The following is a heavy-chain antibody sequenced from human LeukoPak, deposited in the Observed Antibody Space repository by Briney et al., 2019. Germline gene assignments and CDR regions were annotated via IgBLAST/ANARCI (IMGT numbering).Heavy chain of an antibody. D-gene: IGHD3-22*01. V-gene: IGHV3-15*01. J-gene: IGHJ4*02. CDR1: GFXLSNAW. CDR2: IKSKTDGGTT. Sequence: GGSLRLSCAASGFXLSNAWISWVRQAPGKGLEWVGRIKSKTDGGTTDYAAPVEGRFTISRDDSKNTLYLQMNSLKTEDTAVYYCTTLTMIVVHNDYWGQGTLVTVSS. CDR3: TTLTMIVVHNDY.